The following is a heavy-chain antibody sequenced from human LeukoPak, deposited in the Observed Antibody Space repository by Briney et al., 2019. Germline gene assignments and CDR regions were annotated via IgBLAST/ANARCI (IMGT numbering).Heavy chain of an antibody. CDR2: IKPDGSEK. CDR1: GFTFSNYW. J-gene: IGHJ6*02. D-gene: IGHD4-17*01. CDR3: ARWVTTSDRGVDV. V-gene: IGHV3-7*05. Sequence: QAGGSLRLSCAASGFTFSNYWMSWVRQAPGKGLEWVGQIKPDGSEKYYEDSVKGRFAISRDNAKISLDLQMNSLRAEDTAIYYCARWVTTSDRGVDVWGQGTTVTVSS.